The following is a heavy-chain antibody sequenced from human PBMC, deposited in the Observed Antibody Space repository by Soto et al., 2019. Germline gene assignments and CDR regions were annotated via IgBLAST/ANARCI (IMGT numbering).Heavy chain of an antibody. CDR2: TYYSGST. V-gene: IGHV4-59*01. J-gene: IGHJ5*02. Sequence: SETLSLTCTVSGGSISSYYWSWVRQPPGKGLEWIGYTYYSGSTNYNPSLKSRVTMSVDTSRNQFSLKLNSVTAADTAVYYCARTYCSGGSCYPGGNWFDPWGQGTLVTVSS. CDR3: ARTYCSGGSCYPGGNWFDP. D-gene: IGHD2-15*01. CDR1: GGSISSYY.